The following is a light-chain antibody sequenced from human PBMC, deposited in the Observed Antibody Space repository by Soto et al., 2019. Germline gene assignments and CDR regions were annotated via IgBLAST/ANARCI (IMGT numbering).Light chain of an antibody. CDR2: KAS. CDR1: QSISNY. CDR3: QHYNSYSEA. V-gene: IGKV1-5*03. Sequence: IQMTQSPYSLSSSVVARVTIICRASQSISNYLNWYQQKPGKAPKLLIYKASTLKSGVPSRFSGSGSGTEFTLTISSLQPDDFATYYCQHYNSYSEAFGQGTKVDIK. J-gene: IGKJ1*01.